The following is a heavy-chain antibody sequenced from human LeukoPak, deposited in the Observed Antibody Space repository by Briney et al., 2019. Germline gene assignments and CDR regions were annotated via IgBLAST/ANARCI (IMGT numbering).Heavy chain of an antibody. D-gene: IGHD3-10*01. Sequence: PSETLSLTCSVSGDSIDSYYWSWIRQPPGKGLEWIGYIYYSGSTNYNPSLKSRVTISVDTSKNQFSLKLSSVTAADTAVYYCARSAFRYGSGSYGLLGGPANWFDPWGQGTLVTVPS. CDR1: GDSIDSYY. J-gene: IGHJ5*02. CDR2: IYYSGST. V-gene: IGHV4-59*01. CDR3: ARSAFRYGSGSYGLLGGPANWFDP.